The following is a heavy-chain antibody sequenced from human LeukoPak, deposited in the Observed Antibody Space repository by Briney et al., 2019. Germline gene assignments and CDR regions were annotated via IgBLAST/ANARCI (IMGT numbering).Heavy chain of an antibody. CDR2: IWYDGSNK. V-gene: IGHV3-33*08. CDR1: GFGFNNAW. CDR3: ARESGQQLGLHFDY. J-gene: IGHJ4*02. Sequence: GGSLRLSCAASGFGFNNAWMNWGRQAPGKGLEWVAVIWYDGSNKYYADSVKGRFTISRDNSKNTLYLQMNSLRAEDTAVYYCARESGQQLGLHFDYWGQGTLVTVSS. D-gene: IGHD6-13*01.